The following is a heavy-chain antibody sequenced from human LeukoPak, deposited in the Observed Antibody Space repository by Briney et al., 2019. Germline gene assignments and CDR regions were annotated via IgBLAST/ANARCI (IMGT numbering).Heavy chain of an antibody. CDR3: ARDRGSPNYYDY. V-gene: IGHV1-2*02. D-gene: IGHD3-16*01. CDR1: GYTFTVYY. J-gene: IGHJ4*02. CDR2: INPNSGGT. Sequence: ASVKVSCKASGYTFTVYYMHWVRQAPGQGLEWMGWINPNSGGTNYAQKFQGRVTMTRDTSISTAYMELSGLRSDDTALYYCARDRGSPNYYDYWGQGTLVTVSS.